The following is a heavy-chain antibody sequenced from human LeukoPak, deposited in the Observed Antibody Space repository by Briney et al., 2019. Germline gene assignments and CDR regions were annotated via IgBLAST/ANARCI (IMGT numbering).Heavy chain of an antibody. CDR2: IYYSGST. D-gene: IGHD3-9*01. CDR1: GGSFSGYY. CDR3: ARGAILTAYYSFDY. J-gene: IGHJ4*02. V-gene: IGHV4-34*01. Sequence: SETLSLTCAVYGGSFSGYYWSWIRQPPGKGLEWIGSIYYSGSTYYNPSLKSRLTISVDTSKNQFSLKLSSVTTADTAVYYCARGAILTAYYSFDYWGQGTLVTVSS.